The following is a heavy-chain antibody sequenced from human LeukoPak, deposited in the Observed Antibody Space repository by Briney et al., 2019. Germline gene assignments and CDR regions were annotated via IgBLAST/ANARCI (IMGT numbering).Heavy chain of an antibody. Sequence: PGGSLRLSCAASGFTFSRYWMHWVRQAPGKGLVWVSRINNDGSGITYADSVKGRFTISRDNAKNTLYLQMNSLRAEDTALYYCARGRDAYNPLDYWGQGTLVTVSS. CDR2: INNDGSGI. J-gene: IGHJ4*02. CDR3: ARGRDAYNPLDY. D-gene: IGHD5-24*01. V-gene: IGHV3-74*01. CDR1: GFTFSRYW.